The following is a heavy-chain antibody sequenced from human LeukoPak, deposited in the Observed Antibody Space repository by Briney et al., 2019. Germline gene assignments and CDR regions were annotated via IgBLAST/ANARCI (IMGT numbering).Heavy chain of an antibody. CDR1: GYSFASYW. J-gene: IGHJ4*02. CDR3: ARRYSSSSNGDY. V-gene: IGHV5-51*01. D-gene: IGHD6-6*01. CDR2: IYPGDSDT. Sequence: GESLKISCKGSGYSFASYWIGWVRQMPGKGLEWMGIIYPGDSDTRYSPSFQGQVTISADKSISTAYLEWSALKASDTAMYYCARRYSSSSNGDYWGQGTLVTVSS.